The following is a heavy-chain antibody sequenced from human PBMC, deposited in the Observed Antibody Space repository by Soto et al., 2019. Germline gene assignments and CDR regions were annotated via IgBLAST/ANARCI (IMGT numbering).Heavy chain of an antibody. CDR2: INASIGKT. D-gene: IGHD2-2*01. Sequence: ASVKVSCKASGGTFSSYTISWVRQAPGQRLEWMGWINASIGKTKYSQKFQGRVTITRDTSASTAYMELSSLRSEDTAVYYCARDLMPPEVFPLDYWGQGTLVTVSS. CDR1: GGTFSSYT. J-gene: IGHJ4*02. V-gene: IGHV1-3*01. CDR3: ARDLMPPEVFPLDY.